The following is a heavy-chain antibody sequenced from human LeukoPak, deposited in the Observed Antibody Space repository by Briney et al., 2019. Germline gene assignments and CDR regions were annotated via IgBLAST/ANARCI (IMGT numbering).Heavy chain of an antibody. J-gene: IGHJ4*02. V-gene: IGHV4-39*01. CDR1: GGSISSSSYY. Sequence: SETLSLTCTVSGGSISSSSYYWGWIRQPPGKGLEWIGSIYYSGSTYYNPSLKSRVTISVDTSKNQFSLKLSSVTAADTAVYYCVTFEDIVVVVAAMGGTYFDYWGQGTLVTVPS. CDR3: VTFEDIVVVVAAMGGTYFDY. D-gene: IGHD2-15*01. CDR2: IYYSGST.